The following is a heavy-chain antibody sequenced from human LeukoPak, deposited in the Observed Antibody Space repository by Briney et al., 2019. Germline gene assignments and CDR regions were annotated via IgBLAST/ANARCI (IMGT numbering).Heavy chain of an antibody. V-gene: IGHV3-11*05. J-gene: IGHJ4*02. Sequence: GGSLRLSCAASGFSFSDYYMSWIRQAPGKGLEWVSYISSSGSYTNYADSVKGRFTISRGNAKNSLYLQMNSLRAEDTAVYYCARVRGYTGMVDYWGQGTLVTVSS. CDR2: ISSSGSYT. D-gene: IGHD5-18*01. CDR1: GFSFSDYY. CDR3: ARVRGYTGMVDY.